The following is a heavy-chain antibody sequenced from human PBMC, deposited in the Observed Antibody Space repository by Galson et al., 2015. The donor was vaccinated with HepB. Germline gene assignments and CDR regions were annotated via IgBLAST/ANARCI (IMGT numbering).Heavy chain of an antibody. CDR1: GFTFSSYW. D-gene: IGHD7-27*01. V-gene: IGHV3-21*01. Sequence: SLRLSCAASGFTFSSYWMSWVRQAPGKGLEWVSSISSSSSYIYYADSVKGRFTISRDNAKNSLYLQMNSLRAEDTAVYYCARDAGWGSGWYFDLWGRGTLVTVSS. CDR2: ISSSSSYI. J-gene: IGHJ2*01. CDR3: ARDAGWGSGWYFDL.